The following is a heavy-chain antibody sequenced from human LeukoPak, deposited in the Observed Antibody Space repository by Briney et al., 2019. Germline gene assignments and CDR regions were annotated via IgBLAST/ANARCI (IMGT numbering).Heavy chain of an antibody. CDR2: IYYTGNT. CDR3: VRHSRVVAFDY. D-gene: IGHD2-15*01. J-gene: IGHJ4*02. CDR1: GVSISNHY. V-gene: IGHV4-59*08. Sequence: PSETLSLTCTVSGVSISNHYSSWIRQPPGKGLEWIGYIYYTGNTNYNPSLKSRVTISEDTSKNQVSLKLSSVTAADTAVYYCVRHSRVVAFDYWGQGNLVTVSS.